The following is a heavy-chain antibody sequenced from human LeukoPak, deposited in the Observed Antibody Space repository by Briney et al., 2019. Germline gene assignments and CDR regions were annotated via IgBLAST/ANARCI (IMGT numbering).Heavy chain of an antibody. CDR1: GFPFSSYG. CDR3: AKENPRDGYRHFHY. Sequence: GGSLRLSCTASGFPFSSYGMQWVRQARGKGLEGVACIRYDENTKYYADSVKGRFTVSRDNSENTLFLQMNSLRAEDTAVYYCAKENPRDGYRHFHYWGQGTLVTVSS. D-gene: IGHD5-24*01. CDR2: IRYDENTK. J-gene: IGHJ4*02. V-gene: IGHV3-30*02.